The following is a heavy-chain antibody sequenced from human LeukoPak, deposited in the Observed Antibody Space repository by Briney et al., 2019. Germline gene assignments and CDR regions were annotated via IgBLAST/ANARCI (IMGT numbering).Heavy chain of an antibody. CDR2: ISNSGGST. J-gene: IGHJ4*02. D-gene: IGHD6-19*01. Sequence: PGGSLRLSGAASGFIFSSYTMIWVRQAPGKGLEGFSTISNSGGSTYYGDSVKGRFTICRDTSKNTLYLQMSGLRVEDTAAYYSATLGSSSGWYRVDYWGQGTLVTVSS. CDR3: ATLGSSSGWYRVDY. CDR1: GFIFSSYT. V-gene: IGHV3-23*01.